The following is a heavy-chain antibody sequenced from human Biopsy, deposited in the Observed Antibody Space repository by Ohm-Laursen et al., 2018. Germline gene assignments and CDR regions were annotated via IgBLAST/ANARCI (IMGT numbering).Heavy chain of an antibody. CDR2: IYNTETT. J-gene: IGHJ5*02. CDR3: ARHPTGFWFDP. CDR1: GGSISSSTTYY. Sequence: SDTLSLTWTVSGGSISSSTTYYWAWLRQPPGKGLEWIGSIYNTETTFYNPSLKSRVTISVDTSTNQFSLKVPSVTAADTALYFCARHPTGFWFDPWGHGTLVTVSS. V-gene: IGHV4-39*01.